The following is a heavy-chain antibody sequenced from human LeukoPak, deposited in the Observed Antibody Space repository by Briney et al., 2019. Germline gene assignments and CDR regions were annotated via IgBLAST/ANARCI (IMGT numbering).Heavy chain of an antibody. D-gene: IGHD6-13*01. CDR2: INHSGST. CDR3: ARETGYSSSWYLYYYYMDV. V-gene: IGHV4-34*01. CDR1: GGSFSDYY. Sequence: SETLSLTCAVYGGSFSDYYWSWIRQPPGKGLEWIGEINHSGSTNYNPSLKSRVTISVDTSKNQFSLKLSSVTAADTAVYYCARETGYSSSWYLYYYYMDVWGKGTTVTISS. J-gene: IGHJ6*03.